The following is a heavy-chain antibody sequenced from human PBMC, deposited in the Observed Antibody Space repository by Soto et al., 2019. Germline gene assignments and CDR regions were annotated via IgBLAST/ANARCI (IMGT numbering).Heavy chain of an antibody. J-gene: IGHJ6*02. CDR3: ARARSGYSYGYYYYYGMDV. D-gene: IGHD5-18*01. V-gene: IGHV1-69*13. CDR2: IIPIFGTA. CDR1: GGTFSSYA. Sequence: SVKVSCKASGGTFSSYAISWVRQAPGQGLEWMGGIIPIFGTANYAQKFQGRVTITADESTSTAYMELSSLRSEDTAVYYCARARSGYSYGYYYYYGMDVWGQGTTVTVSS.